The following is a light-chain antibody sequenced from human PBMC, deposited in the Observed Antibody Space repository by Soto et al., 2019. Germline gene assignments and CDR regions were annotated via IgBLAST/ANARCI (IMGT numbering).Light chain of an antibody. J-gene: IGLJ1*01. Sequence: QSVLTQPASVSGXXXXXXXXXCTGTSSDVGGYNYVSWYQQHPGKAPKLMIYEVSNRPSGVSNRFSGSKSGNTASLTISGLQAEDEADYYCSSYTSSSTPYVFGTGTKVTVL. CDR2: EVS. V-gene: IGLV2-14*01. CDR3: SSYTSSSTPYV. CDR1: SSDVGGYNY.